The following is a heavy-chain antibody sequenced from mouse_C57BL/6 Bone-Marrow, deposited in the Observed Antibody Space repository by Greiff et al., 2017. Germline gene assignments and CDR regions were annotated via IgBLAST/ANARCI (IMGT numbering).Heavy chain of an antibody. Sequence: EVQLQESVAELVRPGASVKLSCTASGFNIKNTYMPWVKQRPEQGLEWIGRIDPANGNTKSAPKFPGKATITADTSSNTAYLQLSSMTSEDAAIYYYAIGSYRYFDVWGTGTTVTVSS. V-gene: IGHV14-3*01. CDR1: GFNIKNTY. CDR3: AIGSYRYFDV. J-gene: IGHJ1*03. CDR2: IDPANGNT. D-gene: IGHD2-14*01.